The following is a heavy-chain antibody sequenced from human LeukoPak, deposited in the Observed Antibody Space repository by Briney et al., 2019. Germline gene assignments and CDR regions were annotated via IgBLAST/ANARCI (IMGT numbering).Heavy chain of an antibody. V-gene: IGHV3-30*02. CDR1: GFSFSAYG. Sequence: GGSLRLTCAASGFSFSAYGMHWVRQAPGKGLEWVAYIWYDGSKKEYANSVKGRFTISRDTSKSTVYLQMNSLRPEDTAVYYCARDGNYYDSSGPADYWGQGTLVTVSS. J-gene: IGHJ4*02. CDR2: IWYDGSKK. CDR3: ARDGNYYDSSGPADY. D-gene: IGHD3-22*01.